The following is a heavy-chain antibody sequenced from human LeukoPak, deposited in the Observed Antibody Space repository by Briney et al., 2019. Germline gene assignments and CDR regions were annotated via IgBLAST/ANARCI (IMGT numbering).Heavy chain of an antibody. CDR3: ARDRGTGTTVWFDP. CDR1: GFTLSDYY. Sequence: GGSLRLSCAASGFTLSDYYMSWIRQAPGKGLEGVSYISSSGSTIYYADSVKGRFTISRDNAKNSLYLQMNSLRAEDTAVYYCARDRGTGTTVWFDPWGQGTLVTVSS. J-gene: IGHJ5*02. D-gene: IGHD1-7*01. CDR2: ISSSGSTI. V-gene: IGHV3-11*01.